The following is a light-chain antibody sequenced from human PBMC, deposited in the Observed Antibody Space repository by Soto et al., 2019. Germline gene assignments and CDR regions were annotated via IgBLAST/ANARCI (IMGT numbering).Light chain of an antibody. CDR2: EVR. J-gene: IGLJ3*02. CDR3: SAYTASSTLV. CDR1: MRDVGAYNL. Sequence: QSALTQPASVSGSAGQSITISCSGTMRDVGAYNLVSWYQQHPGTAPKLIIYEVRNRPSGISSRFSGSRSGNTASLTISGLQSEDEGDYYCSAYTASSTLVFGGGIKVTVL. V-gene: IGLV2-14*01.